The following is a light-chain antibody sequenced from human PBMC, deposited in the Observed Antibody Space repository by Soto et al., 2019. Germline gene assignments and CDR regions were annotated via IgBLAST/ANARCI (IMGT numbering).Light chain of an antibody. V-gene: IGKV1-5*03. Sequence: DIQMTQSPSTLSASVGDRVSITCRASQSISSWLAWYQQKPGKAPKLLIYKTSSLESGVPSRFSGSGSGTEVTLTISSLQPDDFATYYCQQRATFGQGTKVEI. CDR2: KTS. CDR1: QSISSW. J-gene: IGKJ1*01. CDR3: QQRAT.